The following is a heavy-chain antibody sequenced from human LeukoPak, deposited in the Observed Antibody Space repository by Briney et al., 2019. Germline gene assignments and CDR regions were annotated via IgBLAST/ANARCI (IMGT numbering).Heavy chain of an antibody. J-gene: IGHJ6*03. D-gene: IGHD3-10*01. CDR1: GYTFTGYY. Sequence: ASVKVSCKASGYTFTGYYMHWVRQAPGQGLEWMGWINPNSGGTNYAQKFRGRVTMTRDTSISTAYMELSRLRSDDTAVYYCARVVTMVRGVNRMDVWGKGTTVTVSS. V-gene: IGHV1-2*02. CDR3: ARVVTMVRGVNRMDV. CDR2: INPNSGGT.